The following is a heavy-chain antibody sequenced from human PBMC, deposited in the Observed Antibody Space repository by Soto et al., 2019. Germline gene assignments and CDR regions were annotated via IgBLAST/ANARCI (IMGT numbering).Heavy chain of an antibody. D-gene: IGHD3-10*01. V-gene: IGHV4-34*01. Sequence: SETLSLTCAVYGGSFSGYYWSWIRQPPGKGLEWIGEINHSGSTNYNPSLKSRVTISVDTSKNQFSLKLSSVTAADTAVYYRARGPLPLYYFDYWGQGTLVTVSS. CDR3: ARGPLPLYYFDY. CDR2: INHSGST. J-gene: IGHJ4*02. CDR1: GGSFSGYY.